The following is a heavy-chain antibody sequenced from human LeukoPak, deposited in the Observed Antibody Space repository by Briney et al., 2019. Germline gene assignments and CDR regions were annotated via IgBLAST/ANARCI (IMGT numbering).Heavy chain of an antibody. J-gene: IGHJ5*02. CDR2: ISGSGGST. V-gene: IGHV3-23*01. Sequence: PGGSLRLSCAASGFTFSSYAMSWVRQAPGKGLEWVSAISGSGGSTYYADSVKGRFTISRDNSKNTLYLQMNSLRSEDTAVYYCARGMDTRMDPGSWGQGTLVTVSS. D-gene: IGHD5-18*01. CDR3: ARGMDTRMDPGS. CDR1: GFTFSSYA.